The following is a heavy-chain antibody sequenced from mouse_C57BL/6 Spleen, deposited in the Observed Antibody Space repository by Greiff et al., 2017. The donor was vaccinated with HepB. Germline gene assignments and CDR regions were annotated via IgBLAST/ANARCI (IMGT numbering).Heavy chain of an antibody. V-gene: IGHV10-1*01. J-gene: IGHJ3*01. CDR2: IRSKSNNYAT. D-gene: IGHD5-5*01. CDR1: GFSFNTYA. CDR3: VRQGDYLAWFAY. Sequence: EVQVVESGGGLVQPKGSLKLSCAASGFSFNTYAMNWVRQAPGKGLEWVARIRSKSNNYATYYADSVKDRFTISRDDSESMLYLQMNNLKTEDTAMYYCVRQGDYLAWFAYWGQGTLVTVSA.